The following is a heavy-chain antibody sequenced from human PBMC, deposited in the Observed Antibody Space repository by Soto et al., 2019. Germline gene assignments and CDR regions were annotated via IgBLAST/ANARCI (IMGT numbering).Heavy chain of an antibody. J-gene: IGHJ4*02. CDR2: IKTNIDGGAT. D-gene: IGHD5-12*01. CDR3: TTGRGGSAYVPGAY. Sequence: EVQLVESGGGLVKPGGSLRLSCAASGFSFTSAWMNWVRQIPGKGLEWVGRIKTNIDGGATDYSAPVKGRFTISRDDSKDTVYLQMNSLKTEDTAVYYCTTGRGGSAYVPGAYWGQGVLVTVSS. V-gene: IGHV3-15*07. CDR1: GFSFTSAW.